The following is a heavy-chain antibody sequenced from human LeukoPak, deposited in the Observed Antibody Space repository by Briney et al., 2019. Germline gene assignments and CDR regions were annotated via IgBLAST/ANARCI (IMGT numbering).Heavy chain of an antibody. CDR3: AKLNGSGSYYISPYYFDY. CDR2: ISGSGGST. D-gene: IGHD3-10*01. CDR1: GFTFSSYA. J-gene: IGHJ4*02. V-gene: IGHV3-23*01. Sequence: GGSLRLSCAASGFTFSSYAMSWVRQAPGKGLEWVSAISGSGGSTYYADSVKGRFTISRDNSKNTLYLQMNSLRAEDTAVYYCAKLNGSGSYYISPYYFDYWGQGTLVTVSS.